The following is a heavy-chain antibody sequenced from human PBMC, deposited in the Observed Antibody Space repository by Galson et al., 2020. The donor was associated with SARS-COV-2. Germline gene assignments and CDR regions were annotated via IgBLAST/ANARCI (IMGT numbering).Heavy chain of an antibody. D-gene: IGHD3-9*01. J-gene: IGHJ6*02. V-gene: IGHV3-30*03. CDR3: ARDRSDYDILTSYFLKEYGMDV. Sequence: GESLKISCAASGFTFSSYVMDWVRQAPGRGLEWVALISNDGSKKYYADSVKGRFTISRDNPKNTLYLQMNSLRAEDTAMYYCARDRSDYDILTSYFLKEYGMDVWGQGTTVTVS. CDR2: ISNDGSKK. CDR1: GFTFSSYV.